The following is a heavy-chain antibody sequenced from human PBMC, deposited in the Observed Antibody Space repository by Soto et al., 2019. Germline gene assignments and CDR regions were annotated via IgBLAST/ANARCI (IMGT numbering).Heavy chain of an antibody. CDR3: ARGANYYDSSGYYYYFETPFFFY. V-gene: IGHV3-21*01. D-gene: IGHD3-22*01. J-gene: IGHJ4*02. CDR1: GFTFSSYS. Sequence: KTGGSLRLSCAASGFTFSSYSMNWVRQAPGKGLEWVSSISSSSSYIYYADSVKGRFTISRDNAKNSLYLQMNSLRAEDTAVYYCARGANYYDSSGYYYYFETPFFFYWGQGTLVTVSS. CDR2: ISSSSSYI.